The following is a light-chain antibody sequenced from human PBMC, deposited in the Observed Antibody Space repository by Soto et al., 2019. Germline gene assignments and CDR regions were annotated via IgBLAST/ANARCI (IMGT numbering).Light chain of an antibody. CDR2: GAS. J-gene: IGKJ3*01. CDR1: QAISSN. CDR3: QQINSYPLT. V-gene: IGKV1-9*01. Sequence: DIPLTQSPSFLSASVGGRVTITCRARQAISSNLAWYQQKPGKAPNLLIYGASTLQSGVPSRFSGSGSGTQFTHTISSLQPEDFATYYCQQINSYPLTCGPGTTVDIK.